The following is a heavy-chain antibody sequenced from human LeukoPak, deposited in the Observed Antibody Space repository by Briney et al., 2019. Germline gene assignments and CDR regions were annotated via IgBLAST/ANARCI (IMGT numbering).Heavy chain of an antibody. CDR2: INHSGST. V-gene: IGHV4-34*01. D-gene: IGHD3-22*01. Sequence: PSETLSLTCAVYVESFSRYYWIWIRQPPGKGLEWIGEINHSGSTNYNPSLKSRVTISVDTSKNQFSPKLSSVTAADNPVYYCTSLWLSSGYPRYYYYGMDVWGQGTTVTVSS. CDR3: TSLWLSSGYPRYYYYGMDV. J-gene: IGHJ6*02. CDR1: VESFSRYY.